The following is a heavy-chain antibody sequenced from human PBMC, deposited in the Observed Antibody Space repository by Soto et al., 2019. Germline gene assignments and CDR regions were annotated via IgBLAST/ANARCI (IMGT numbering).Heavy chain of an antibody. D-gene: IGHD6-19*01. J-gene: IGHJ4*02. CDR3: AHRLVSSVWYVLDY. Sequence: QITLKESGPTLVKPTQTLTLTCTFSGFSLSTTGVGVGWIRQPPGKALEWLAFIYWDTDKRYSPSLRSRLTITKDTSKNQVVLTMTNMDPVDTATYYCAHRLVSSVWYVLDYWGQGTLVTVSS. CDR1: GFSLSTTGVG. V-gene: IGHV2-5*02. CDR2: IYWDTDK.